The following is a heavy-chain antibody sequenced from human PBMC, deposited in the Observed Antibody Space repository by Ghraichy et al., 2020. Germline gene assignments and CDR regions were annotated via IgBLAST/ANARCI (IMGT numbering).Heavy chain of an antibody. J-gene: IGHJ5*02. Sequence: GESLNISCTASGFTFSDYSMIWVRQAPGKGLEWVSSISRRSSPTYYADSVQGRFTISRDNAKNSVYLQMNSLRAEDTALYYCVRQVGDDSSNWFDPWGQGTLVNVSS. CDR3: VRQVGDDSSNWFDP. CDR2: ISRRSSPT. V-gene: IGHV3-21*01. D-gene: IGHD5-18*01. CDR1: GFTFSDYS.